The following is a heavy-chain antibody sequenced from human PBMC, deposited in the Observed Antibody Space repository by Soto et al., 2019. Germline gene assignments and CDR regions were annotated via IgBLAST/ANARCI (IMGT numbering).Heavy chain of an antibody. V-gene: IGHV3-9*01. CDR1: GFTFDDYA. J-gene: IGHJ6*02. CDR2: ISRNSGSI. D-gene: IGHD6-6*01. CDR3: AKDSRAARSRDYGMDV. Sequence: EVQLVESGGGLVQPGRSLRLSCAASGFTFDDYAMHWVRQAPGKGLEWVSGISRNSGSIGYADSVKGRFTISRDNAKNSLYLQMNSLRAEDTALYYCAKDSRAARSRDYGMDVWGQGTTVTVSS.